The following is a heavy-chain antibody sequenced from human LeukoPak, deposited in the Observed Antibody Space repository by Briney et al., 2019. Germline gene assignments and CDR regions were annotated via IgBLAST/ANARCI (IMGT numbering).Heavy chain of an antibody. CDR1: GFTFSDYY. Sequence: PGGSLRLSCAASGFTFSDYYTSWIRQAPGKGLEWVSYISSSGSTIYYADSVKGRFTISRDNAKNSLYLQMNSLRAEDTAVYYCAREAAVAGTVFDYWGQGTLVTVSS. J-gene: IGHJ4*02. CDR2: ISSSGSTI. D-gene: IGHD6-19*01. V-gene: IGHV3-11*01. CDR3: AREAAVAGTVFDY.